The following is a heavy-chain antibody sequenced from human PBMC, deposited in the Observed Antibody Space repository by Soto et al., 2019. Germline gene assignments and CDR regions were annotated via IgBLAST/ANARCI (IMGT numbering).Heavy chain of an antibody. V-gene: IGHV4-4*02. CDR1: GGDIDSNHW. Sequence: SETLSLTCAVSGGDIDSNHWWAWVRQPPGKGLEWIGEIYHSGTTLDSPSLSGRVTTSVDKSKNQFSLNLTSMTAADTAVYYCARTWGSTNDYWGRGTLVTVSS. CDR2: IYHSGTT. J-gene: IGHJ4*02. D-gene: IGHD3-16*01. CDR3: ARTWGSTNDY.